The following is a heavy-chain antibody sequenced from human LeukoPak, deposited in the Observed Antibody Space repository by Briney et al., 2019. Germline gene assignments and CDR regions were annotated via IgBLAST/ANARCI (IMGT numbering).Heavy chain of an antibody. CDR1: GGSFSGCY. V-gene: IGHV4-34*01. CDR2: INHSGST. J-gene: IGHJ6*03. Sequence: SETLSLTCAVYGGSFSGCYWSWIRQPPGKGLEWIGEINHSGSTNYNPSLKSRVTISVDTSKNQFSLKLRSVTAADRAVYYCARGRTGYQLLPTKKDYSYYYVDVWDKGTTVTVSS. D-gene: IGHD2-2*01. CDR3: ARGRTGYQLLPTKKDYSYYYVDV.